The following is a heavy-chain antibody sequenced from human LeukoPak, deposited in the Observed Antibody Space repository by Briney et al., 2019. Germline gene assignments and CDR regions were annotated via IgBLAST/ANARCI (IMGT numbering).Heavy chain of an antibody. D-gene: IGHD3-22*01. CDR2: IYYSGST. J-gene: IGHJ6*02. Sequence: SQTLSLTCTVSGGSISSYYWSWIRRPPGKGLEWIGYIYYSGSTNYNPSLKSRVTISVDTSKNQFSLKLSSVTAADTAVYYCARDRGGRDSSGYYAYYYYGMDVWGQGTTVTVSS. V-gene: IGHV4-59*01. CDR1: GGSISSYY. CDR3: ARDRGGRDSSGYYAYYYYGMDV.